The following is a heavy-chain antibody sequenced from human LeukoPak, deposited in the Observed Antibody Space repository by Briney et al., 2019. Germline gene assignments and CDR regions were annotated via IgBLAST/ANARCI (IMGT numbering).Heavy chain of an antibody. D-gene: IGHD5-18*01. CDR1: GVSISSYY. CDR2: IYYSGST. Sequence: SETLSLTCTVSGVSISSYYWSWIRQPPGKGLEWIGYIYYSGSTNYNPSLKSRVTISVDTSKNQFSLTLSSVTAADTAVYYCATSPIQLWLPFDYWGQGTLVTVSS. CDR3: ATSPIQLWLPFDY. J-gene: IGHJ4*02. V-gene: IGHV4-59*01.